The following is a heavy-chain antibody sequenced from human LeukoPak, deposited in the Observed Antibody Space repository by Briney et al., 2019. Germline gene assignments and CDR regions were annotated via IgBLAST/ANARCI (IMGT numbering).Heavy chain of an antibody. V-gene: IGHV4-38-2*02. J-gene: IGHJ4*02. Sequence: PSETLSLSCTVSNYSITSGYYWGWIRQPPGKGLEWIGSIYHSGTTYYNPSPKSRVTISVDTSKNQFSLNLSSVTAADTAVYYCARASRAYDILYWGQGTLVAVSS. D-gene: IGHD3-9*01. CDR3: ARASRAYDILY. CDR2: IYHSGTT. CDR1: NYSITSGYY.